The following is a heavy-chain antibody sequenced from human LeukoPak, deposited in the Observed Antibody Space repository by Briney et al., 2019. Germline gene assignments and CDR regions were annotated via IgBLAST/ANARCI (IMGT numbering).Heavy chain of an antibody. V-gene: IGHV3-23*01. CDR2: ISGSGDMT. J-gene: IGHJ6*02. CDR1: GFTFSIYA. Sequence: GGSLRLSCAASGFTFSIYAMNWVRQAPGKGLEWVSDISGSGDMTYYADSVKGRFTISRDNSKNTVYLQMNGLRAEDTAVYFCARSQTNAVYYYGMDVWGQGTTVTVSS. CDR3: ARSQTNAVYYYGMDV. D-gene: IGHD2-8*01.